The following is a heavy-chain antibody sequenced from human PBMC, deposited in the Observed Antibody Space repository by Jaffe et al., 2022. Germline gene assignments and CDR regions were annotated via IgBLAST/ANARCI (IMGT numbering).Heavy chain of an antibody. V-gene: IGHV3-23*01. CDR1: GFTFSSYA. CDR3: AKGNGERTTNWFDP. Sequence: EVQLLESGGDFVQPGGSLRLSCAASGFTFSSYAMTWVRQAPGKGLEWVSGITGSGDSTYYAGSVKGRFTISRDNSKNTLYLQTNSLRAEDTAVYYCAKGNGERTTNWFDPWGQGTLVTVSS. CDR2: ITGSGDST. J-gene: IGHJ5*02. D-gene: IGHD1-7*01.